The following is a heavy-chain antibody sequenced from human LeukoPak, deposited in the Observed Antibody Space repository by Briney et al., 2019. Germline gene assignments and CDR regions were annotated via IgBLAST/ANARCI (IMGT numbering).Heavy chain of an antibody. D-gene: IGHD6-13*01. CDR1: GGSFSGYY. J-gene: IGHJ5*02. V-gene: IGHV3-11*01. CDR3: ARDKAAAGTGVGFDP. CDR2: ISSSGSTI. Sequence: PSETLSLTCAVYGGSFSGYYWSWIRQPPGKGLEWVSYISSSGSTIYYADSVKGRFTISRDNAKNSLYLQMNSLRAEDTAVYYCARDKAAAGTGVGFDPWGQGTLVTVSS.